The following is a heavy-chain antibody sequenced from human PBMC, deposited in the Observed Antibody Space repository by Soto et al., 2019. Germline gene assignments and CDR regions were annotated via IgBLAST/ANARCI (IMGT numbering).Heavy chain of an antibody. J-gene: IGHJ4*02. V-gene: IGHV3-53*02. CDR1: GFSVSNNY. CDR2: IYTGGDT. CDR3: AREAGVQGVAN. D-gene: IGHD2-8*01. Sequence: EVQLVETGGGLIQPGGALRLSCAASGFSVSNNYMNWVRQAPGKGLEWVSVIYTGGDTYYSNSVKGRFTISRDNSKNTLYLQMNSLRDEDTGVYDCAREAGVQGVANWGQGTLVTVSS.